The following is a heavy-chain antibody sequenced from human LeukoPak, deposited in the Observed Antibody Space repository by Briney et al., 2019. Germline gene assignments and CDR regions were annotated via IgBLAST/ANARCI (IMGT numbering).Heavy chain of an antibody. CDR2: IYYRGST. CDR1: GGSISSYY. CDR3: ARDRYSGYDGFGAFDI. V-gene: IGHV4-59*01. J-gene: IGHJ3*02. D-gene: IGHD5-12*01. Sequence: SETLSLTCTVSGGSISSYYWSWIRQPPGKGLEWIEFIYYRGSTNYNPSLESRVTISVDTSKNRFSLKLSSVTAADTAVYYCARDRYSGYDGFGAFDIWGQGTMVTVSS.